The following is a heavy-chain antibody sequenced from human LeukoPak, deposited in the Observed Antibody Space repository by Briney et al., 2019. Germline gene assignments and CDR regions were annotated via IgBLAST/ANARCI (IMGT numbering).Heavy chain of an antibody. V-gene: IGHV3-30-3*01. Sequence: GGSLRLSCAASGLTFSSYAMHWVRQAPGKGLEWVAVISYDGSNKYYADSVKGRFTISRDNSKNTLYLQMNSLRAEDTAVYYCARDGVDTAMVTVSAFDYWGQGTLVTVSS. J-gene: IGHJ4*02. CDR2: ISYDGSNK. D-gene: IGHD5-18*01. CDR1: GLTFSSYA. CDR3: ARDGVDTAMVTVSAFDY.